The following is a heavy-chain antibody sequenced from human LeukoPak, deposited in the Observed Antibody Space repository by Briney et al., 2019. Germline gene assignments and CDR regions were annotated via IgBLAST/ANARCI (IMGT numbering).Heavy chain of an antibody. CDR2: VYSDGTT. D-gene: IGHD5-12*01. CDR1: GFTVSRYY. V-gene: IGHV3-53*01. CDR3: AREGEYSGSPTDY. J-gene: IGHJ4*02. Sequence: AGSLRLSCAASGFTVSRYYMSWVRQAPGKGLEWVSIVYSDGTTYYADSVKGRFTISRDDSKNTLYLRMDNLRAEDTAVYYCAREGEYSGSPTDYWGQGTLVTVSS.